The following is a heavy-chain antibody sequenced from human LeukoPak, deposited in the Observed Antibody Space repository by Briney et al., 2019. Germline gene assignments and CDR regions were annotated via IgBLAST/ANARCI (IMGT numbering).Heavy chain of an antibody. D-gene: IGHD3-22*01. V-gene: IGHV4-4*07. CDR1: GGSITGYY. CDR2: VYSSGVG. Sequence: SQTLSLTCTVSGGSITGYYWNWIRQPAGQGLEWLGRVYSSGVGNYNPSLTSRVTMSVDTSKNQFSLKLTSLTAADTAVYYCAREEFLHEIDSSGYFVYWGQGTLVTVSS. CDR3: AREEFLHEIDSSGYFVY. J-gene: IGHJ4*02.